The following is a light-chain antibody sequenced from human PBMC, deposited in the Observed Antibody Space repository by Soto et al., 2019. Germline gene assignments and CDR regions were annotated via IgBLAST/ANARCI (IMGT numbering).Light chain of an antibody. CDR1: QSVSSTY. J-gene: IGKJ1*01. CDR2: GAS. Sequence: EIVLTQSPGTLSLSPGERATLSCRASQSVSSTYLAWYQQKPGQAPRLLIYGASSRATGIPDRLSGSGSGTDFTLTISRLEPEDFAVYYCHQYGRSPQWTFGQGTKVEIK. CDR3: HQYGRSPQWT. V-gene: IGKV3-20*01.